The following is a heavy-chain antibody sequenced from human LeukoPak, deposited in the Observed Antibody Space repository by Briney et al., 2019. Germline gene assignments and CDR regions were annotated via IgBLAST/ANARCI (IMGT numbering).Heavy chain of an antibody. Sequence: GGSLRLSCAASGFTFSSYAMSWVRQAPGKGLEWVSAISGSGGSTYYADSVKGRFTISRDNSKNTLYLQMSSLRAEDTAVYHCAKRVVTGHDAFDIWGQGTMVTVSS. D-gene: IGHD3-9*01. CDR3: AKRVVTGHDAFDI. CDR1: GFTFSSYA. V-gene: IGHV3-23*01. J-gene: IGHJ3*02. CDR2: ISGSGGST.